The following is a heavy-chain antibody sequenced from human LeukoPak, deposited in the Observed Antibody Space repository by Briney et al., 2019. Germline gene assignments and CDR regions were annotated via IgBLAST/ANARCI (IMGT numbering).Heavy chain of an antibody. Sequence: PSETLSLTCTVSGGSISSYYWSWIRQPAGKGLEWIGRIYSSGSTNYNPSLKSRVTMSVATSKNQFSMKLSSVTAADTAVYYCARGDYYGSGSYYRYFDYWGQGTLVTVSS. D-gene: IGHD3-10*01. CDR3: ARGDYYGSGSYYRYFDY. J-gene: IGHJ4*02. CDR2: IYSSGST. CDR1: GGSISSYY. V-gene: IGHV4-4*07.